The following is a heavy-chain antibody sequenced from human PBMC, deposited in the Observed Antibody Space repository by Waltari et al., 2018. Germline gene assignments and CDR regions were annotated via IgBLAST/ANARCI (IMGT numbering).Heavy chain of an antibody. CDR2: IHAGGNT. V-gene: IGHV3-53*01. CDR3: AKDRSYGHSLAN. Sequence: EVLLLESGGGLLQRGGSLRLSCAASAFAVTSSYMNWVRQAPGRGLEWVSGIHAGGNTYYADSVQGRFTISRDNSKNTLYLQMNSLRAEDTAVYYCAKDRSYGHSLANWGQGTLVTVSS. CDR1: AFAVTSSY. J-gene: IGHJ4*02. D-gene: IGHD4-17*01.